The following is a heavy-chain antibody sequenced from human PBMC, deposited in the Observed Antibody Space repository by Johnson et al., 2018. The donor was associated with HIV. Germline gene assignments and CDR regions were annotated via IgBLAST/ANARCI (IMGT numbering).Heavy chain of an antibody. CDR3: AKDTLLESGFDI. D-gene: IGHD3-3*02. V-gene: IGHV3-11*01. CDR1: GFTFSDFY. CDR2: ISTSGSNI. J-gene: IGHJ3*02. Sequence: QVQLVESGGDLVKPGGSLRLSCTASGFTFSDFYMSWIRQAPGKGLEWVSYISTSGSNIYYADSVRGRFTISRDNAKNSLYLQMNSLRAEDTALYYCAKDTLLESGFDIWGQGTMVTVSS.